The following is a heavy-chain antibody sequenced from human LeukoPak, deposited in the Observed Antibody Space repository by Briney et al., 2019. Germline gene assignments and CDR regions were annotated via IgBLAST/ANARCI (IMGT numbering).Heavy chain of an antibody. CDR2: IKQDGSEK. CDR1: GFTFSSYW. D-gene: IGHD3-10*01. J-gene: IGHJ6*03. V-gene: IGHV3-7*01. Sequence: GGSLRLPCAASGFTFSSYWMSWVRQAPGKGLEWVANIKQDGSEKYYVDSVKGRFTISRDNAKNSLYLQMNSLRAEDSAVYYCARAAGSGSYYNAYHYYYYYYMDVWGKGTTVTVSS. CDR3: ARAAGSGSYYNAYHYYYYYYMDV.